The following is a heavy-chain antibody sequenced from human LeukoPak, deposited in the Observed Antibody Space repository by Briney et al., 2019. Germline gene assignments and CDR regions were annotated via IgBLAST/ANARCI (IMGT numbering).Heavy chain of an antibody. CDR3: ATQRRDYYDSSGYYYPADY. D-gene: IGHD3-22*01. CDR2: FDPEDGET. J-gene: IGHJ4*02. V-gene: IGHV1-24*01. CDR1: GYTLTELS. Sequence: ASVKVSCKVSGYTLTELSMHWVRQAPGKGLEWMGGFDPEDGETIYAQKFQGRVTMTEDTSTDTAYMELSSLRSEDTAVYYCATQRRDYYDSSGYYYPADYWGQATLVTVSS.